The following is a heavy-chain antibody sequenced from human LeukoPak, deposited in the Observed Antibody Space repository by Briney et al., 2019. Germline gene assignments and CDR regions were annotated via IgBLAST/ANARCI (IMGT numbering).Heavy chain of an antibody. J-gene: IGHJ4*02. CDR2: IYYSGST. D-gene: IGHD3-22*01. CDR3: ARAVPNYDSSGYYYVGPHYFDY. Sequence: SXIRXPXGXGLEWIGYIYYSGSTNYNPSLKSRVTISVDTSKNQFSLKLSSVTAADTAVYYCARAVPNYDSSGYYYVGPHYFDYWGQGTLVTVSS. V-gene: IGHV4-59*01.